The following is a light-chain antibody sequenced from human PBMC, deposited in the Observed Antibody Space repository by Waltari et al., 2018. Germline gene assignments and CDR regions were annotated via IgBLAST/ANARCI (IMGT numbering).Light chain of an antibody. V-gene: IGKV2-30*02. J-gene: IGKJ2*01. CDR2: KVS. CDR3: MQGTFWPYT. Sequence: DVAMTQSPLSLPVTLGQPASISCSSSEGLVHRDGTTYLNWFHQSPGKSPRSLIYKVSNRDSGVPDRCSGSGSGTDFTLKISRVEAEDVGVYYCMQGTFWPYTFGQGTKLEIK. CDR1: EGLVHRDGTTY.